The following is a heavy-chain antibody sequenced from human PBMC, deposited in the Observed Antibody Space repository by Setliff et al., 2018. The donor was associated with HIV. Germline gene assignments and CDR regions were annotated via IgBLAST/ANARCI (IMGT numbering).Heavy chain of an antibody. CDR2: IKSKSYGETT. CDR1: GLTFGDYG. CDR3: TRVEMVYVFPFYYYYYMDV. Sequence: GGSLRLSCTVTGLTFGDYGISWVRQAPGKGLEWVGFIKSKSYGETTEYAASLKARFAISRDDSKSVAYLQMNNLKSEDTAVYYCTRVEMVYVFPFYYYYYMDVWGKGTTVTVS. D-gene: IGHD2-8*01. V-gene: IGHV3-49*04. J-gene: IGHJ6*03.